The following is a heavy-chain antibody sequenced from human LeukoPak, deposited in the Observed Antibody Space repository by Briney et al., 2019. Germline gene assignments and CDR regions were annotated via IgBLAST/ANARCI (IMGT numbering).Heavy chain of an antibody. Sequence: PSETLSLTCTVSDGSISNYYWSWIRQPPGRGLEWIGYVYSSGSTNYNPSLKSRVTISVDTSKNQLSLKLSSVTAADTAVYYCARGPTRYYFDYWGQGTLVTVSS. CDR3: ARGPTRYYFDY. CDR2: VYSSGST. J-gene: IGHJ4*02. V-gene: IGHV4-59*01. CDR1: DGSISNYY.